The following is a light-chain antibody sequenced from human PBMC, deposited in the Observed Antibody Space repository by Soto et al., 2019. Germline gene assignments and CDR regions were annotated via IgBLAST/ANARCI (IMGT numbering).Light chain of an antibody. CDR2: GAS. CDR3: QQYSSSPRT. CDR1: QSIDRY. J-gene: IGKJ1*01. Sequence: DIVLTQSPCTLSLSPLERATLSGRASQSIDRYLAWYQQRPGQAPRLLMYGASTRATGIPDRFSGSGSGTDFTLTISRLEPEDFAVYYCQQYSSSPRTFGQGTKVDIK. V-gene: IGKV3-20*01.